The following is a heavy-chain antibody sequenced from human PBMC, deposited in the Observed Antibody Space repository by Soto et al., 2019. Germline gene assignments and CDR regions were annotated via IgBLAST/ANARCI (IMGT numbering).Heavy chain of an antibody. J-gene: IGHJ6*02. D-gene: IGHD1-26*01. Sequence: LRLSCAASGFTFSSYGMHWVRQAPGKGLEWVAVISYDGSNKYYADSVKGRFTISRDNSKNTLYLQMNSLRAEDTAVYYCAKDVVVGATTGLGDYYYYYGMDVWGQGTTVTSP. V-gene: IGHV3-30*18. CDR3: AKDVVVGATTGLGDYYYYYGMDV. CDR2: ISYDGSNK. CDR1: GFTFSSYG.